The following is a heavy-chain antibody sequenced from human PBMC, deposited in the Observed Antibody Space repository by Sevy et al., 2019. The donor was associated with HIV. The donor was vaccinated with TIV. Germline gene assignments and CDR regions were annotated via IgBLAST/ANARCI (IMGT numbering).Heavy chain of an antibody. CDR2: ISGSGGST. V-gene: IGHV3-23*01. J-gene: IGHJ4*02. CDR1: GFTFSSYA. CDR3: AKDETPGPTFDY. Sequence: GGSLRLSCAASGFTFSSYAMSWVRLAPGKGLEWVSAISGSGGSTYYADSVKGRFTISRDNSKNTLYLQMNSLRAEDTAVYYCAKDETPGPTFDYWGQGTLVTVSS.